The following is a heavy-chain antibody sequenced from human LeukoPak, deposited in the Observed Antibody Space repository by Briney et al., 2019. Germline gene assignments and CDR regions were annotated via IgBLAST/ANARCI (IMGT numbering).Heavy chain of an antibody. J-gene: IGHJ1*01. CDR3: ARLSGSYPPGVIQY. CDR1: GYSISSGYY. Sequence: ASETLSLTCTVSGYSISSGYYWGWIRQPPGKGLEWIGEINHSGSTNYNPSLKSRVTISVDTSKNQFSLKLSSVTAADTAVYYCARLSGSYPPGVIQYWGQGTLVTVSS. V-gene: IGHV4-38-2*02. D-gene: IGHD1-26*01. CDR2: INHSGST.